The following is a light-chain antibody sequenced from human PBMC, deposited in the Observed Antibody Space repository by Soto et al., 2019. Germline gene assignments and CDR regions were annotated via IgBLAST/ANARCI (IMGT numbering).Light chain of an antibody. V-gene: IGKV3-20*01. Sequence: EIVLTQSPGTLSLSPGERTTLSCRASQSISSSYLDSHQQKLGQAPRLLVYGASNRATGIPARFSGRGSGTDFTLTISRLEPEDFALYYGQQYSSTFWTLGQGNKVEIK. CDR1: QSISSSY. J-gene: IGKJ1*01. CDR3: QQYSSTFWT. CDR2: GAS.